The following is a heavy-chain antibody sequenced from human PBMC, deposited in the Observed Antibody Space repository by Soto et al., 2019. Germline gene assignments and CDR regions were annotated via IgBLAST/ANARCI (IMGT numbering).Heavy chain of an antibody. D-gene: IGHD6-19*01. CDR2: IYYSGST. CDR3: ARAFVEDSSGWPLAY. Sequence: SETLSLTCTVSCGSISSSSYYWGWIRQPPGKGLEWIGSIYYSGSTYYNPSLKSRVTISVDTSKNQFSLKLSSVTAADTAVYYCARAFVEDSSGWPLAYWGQRTLVTVSS. J-gene: IGHJ4*02. V-gene: IGHV4-39*01. CDR1: CGSISSSSYY.